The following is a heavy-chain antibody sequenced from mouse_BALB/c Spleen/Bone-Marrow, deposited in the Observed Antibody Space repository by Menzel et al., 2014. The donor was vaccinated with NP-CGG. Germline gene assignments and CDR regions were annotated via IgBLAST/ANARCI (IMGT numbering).Heavy chain of an antibody. CDR2: ISDGGSYT. CDR3: ARGGQLGAMDY. J-gene: IGHJ4*01. V-gene: IGHV5-4*02. D-gene: IGHD3-2*01. Sequence: EVNLVESGGGLVKPGGSLKLSCAASGFTFSDYYMYWVRRTPEKRLEWVATISDGGSYTYYPDSVKGRFTISRDNAKNNLYLQMSSLKSEDTAMYYCARGGQLGAMDYWGQGTSVTVSS. CDR1: GFTFSDYY.